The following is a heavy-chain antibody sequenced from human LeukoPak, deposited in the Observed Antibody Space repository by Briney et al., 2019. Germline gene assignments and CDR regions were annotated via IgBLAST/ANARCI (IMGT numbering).Heavy chain of an antibody. CDR1: GFTFSSYA. V-gene: IGHV3-23*01. D-gene: IGHD3-9*01. J-gene: IGHJ4*02. CDR2: ISGSGGST. Sequence: GGSLRLSCAASGFTFSSYAMSCVRQAPGKGLEWVSAISGSGGSTYYADSVKGRFTISRDNSKNTLYLQMNSLRAEDTAVYYCAKDLRYFDWLLDYWGQGTLVTVSS. CDR3: AKDLRYFDWLLDY.